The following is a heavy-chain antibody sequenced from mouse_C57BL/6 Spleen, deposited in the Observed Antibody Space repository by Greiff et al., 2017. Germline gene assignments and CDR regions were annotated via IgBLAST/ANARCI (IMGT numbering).Heavy chain of an antibody. D-gene: IGHD1-1*01. J-gene: IGHJ4*01. V-gene: IGHV5-12*01. CDR1: GFTFSDYY. Sequence: EVKLMESGGGLVQPGGSLKLSCAASGFTFSDYYMYWVRQTPEKRLEWVAYISNGGGSTYYPDTVKGRFTISRDNAKNTLYLQMSRLKSEDTAMFYCARSYYGSSSYAMEYWGKGTSVTVPS. CDR3: ARSYYGSSSYAMEY. CDR2: ISNGGGST.